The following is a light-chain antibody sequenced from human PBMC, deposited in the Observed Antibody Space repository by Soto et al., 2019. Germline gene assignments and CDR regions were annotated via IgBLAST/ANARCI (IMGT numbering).Light chain of an antibody. CDR1: SSDVGSYNY. CDR3: TSYTTTSTYV. J-gene: IGLJ1*01. Sequence: QSALAQPASVSGSPGQSITLFCTGTSSDVGSYNYVSWYQQHPGRAPKLMIYDVTNRPSGVSNRFSGSKSGSTASLTISGLQAEDEADYFCTSYTTTSTYVFGTGTKVTVL. V-gene: IGLV2-14*03. CDR2: DVT.